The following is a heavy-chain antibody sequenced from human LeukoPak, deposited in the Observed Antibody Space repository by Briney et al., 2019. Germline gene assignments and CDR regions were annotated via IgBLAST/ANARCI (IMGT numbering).Heavy chain of an antibody. V-gene: IGHV3-23*01. CDR1: GLPFRSYA. CDR3: AKARRYTSDLDY. J-gene: IGHJ4*02. CDR2: ITASGGNS. D-gene: IGHD6-19*01. Sequence: GGSLRLSCAAHGLPFRSYALSWVRQTPGKGLEWVSAITASGGNSYYPDSVKGRFTISKDISKSALYLQLNSLRAEDTAVYYCAKARRYTSDLDYWGQGTLVTVSS.